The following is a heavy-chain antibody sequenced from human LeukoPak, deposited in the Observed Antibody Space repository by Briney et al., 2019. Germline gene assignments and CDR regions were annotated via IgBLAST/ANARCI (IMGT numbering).Heavy chain of an antibody. D-gene: IGHD6-6*01. CDR2: ISSRSNDI. J-gene: IGHJ4*02. CDR3: ARVGSGSSVY. V-gene: IGHV3-21*01. CDR1: GFSFNYYS. Sequence: GGSLRLSCAASGFSFNYYSMSWVRQPPGKGLEWVASISSRSNDIHYADSVKGRFTISRDNAKNTLYLQMNSLRAEDTAVYYCARVGSGSSVYWGQGTLVTVSS.